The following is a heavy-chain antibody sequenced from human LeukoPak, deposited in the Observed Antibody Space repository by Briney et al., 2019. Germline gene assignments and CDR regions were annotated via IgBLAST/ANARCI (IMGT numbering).Heavy chain of an antibody. CDR2: IYYSGST. D-gene: IGHD6-6*01. CDR1: GGSISSSSYY. CDR3: ARTAARYYYYMDV. V-gene: IGHV4-39*07. J-gene: IGHJ6*03. Sequence: SETLSLTCTVSGGSISSSSYYWGWIRQPPGKGLEWIGSIYYSGSTYYNPSLKGRVTISVDTSKNQFSLKLSSVTAADTAVYYCARTAARYYYYMDVWGKGTTVTVSS.